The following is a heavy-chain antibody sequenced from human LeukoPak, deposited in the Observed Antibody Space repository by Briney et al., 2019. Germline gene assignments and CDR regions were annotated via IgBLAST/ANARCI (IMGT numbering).Heavy chain of an antibody. J-gene: IGHJ6*02. CDR1: GFTFSSYS. CDR2: ISSSSSTI. CDR3: ARDQGRTSSRPYYYYYGMDV. Sequence: GGSLRLSCAASGFTFSSYSMNWVRQAPGKGLEWVSYISSSSSTIYYADSVKGRFTISGDNAKNSLYLQMNSLRDEDTAVYYCARDQGRTSSRPYYYYYGMDVWGQGTTVTVSS. D-gene: IGHD6-13*01. V-gene: IGHV3-48*02.